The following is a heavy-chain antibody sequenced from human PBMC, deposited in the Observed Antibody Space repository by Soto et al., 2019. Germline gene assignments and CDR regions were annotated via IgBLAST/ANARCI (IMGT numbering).Heavy chain of an antibody. CDR2: ISYDGSNK. J-gene: IGHJ4*02. Sequence: ESGGGVVQPGRSLRLSCAASGFTFSSYGMHWVRQAPGKGLEWVAVISYDGSNKYYADSVKGRFTISRDNSKNTLYLQMNSLRAEDTAVYYCAKDRVGLSGGYFDYWGQGTLVTVSS. D-gene: IGHD1-1*01. V-gene: IGHV3-30*18. CDR3: AKDRVGLSGGYFDY. CDR1: GFTFSSYG.